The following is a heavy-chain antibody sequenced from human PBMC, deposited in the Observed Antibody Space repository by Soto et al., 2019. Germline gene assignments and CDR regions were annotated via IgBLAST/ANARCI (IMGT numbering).Heavy chain of an antibody. V-gene: IGHV1-46*01. Sequence: ASVKVSCKXSGYTFTSYYMHWVRQAPGQGLEWMGIINPSGGSTSYAQKFQGRVTMTRDTSTSTVYMELSSLRSEDTAVYYCARDLRTYCGGDCLGHWGQGTLVTVSS. CDR3: ARDLRTYCGGDCLGH. CDR1: GYTFTSYY. CDR2: INPSGGST. D-gene: IGHD2-21*02. J-gene: IGHJ1*01.